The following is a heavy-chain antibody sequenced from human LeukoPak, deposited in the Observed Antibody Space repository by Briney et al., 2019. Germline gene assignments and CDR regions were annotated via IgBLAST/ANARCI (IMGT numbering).Heavy chain of an antibody. CDR1: GFTVSSNY. J-gene: IGHJ4*02. V-gene: IGHV3-53*01. CDR2: IYSGGST. Sequence: PGGSLRLSCAASGFTVSSNYMSWVRQAPGKGLEWVSVIYSGGSTYYADSVKGRFTISRDNSKNTLYLQMNSPRAEDTAVYYCARGPPYYYGSPAYYFDYWGQGTLVTVSS. CDR3: ARGPPYYYGSPAYYFDY. D-gene: IGHD3-10*01.